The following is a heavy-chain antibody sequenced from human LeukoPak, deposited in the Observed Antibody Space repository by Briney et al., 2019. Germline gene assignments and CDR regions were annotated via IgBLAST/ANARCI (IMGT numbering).Heavy chain of an antibody. D-gene: IGHD2-21*02. Sequence: SQTLSLTCAISGDSVSSNSAAWNWIRQSPSRGLEWLGRTYYRSKWYNDYAVSVKSRITINPDTSKNQFSLQLNSVTPEDTAVYYCARSGAQSVVVTEYYFDYWGQGTLVTVSS. CDR3: ARSGAQSVVVTEYYFDY. J-gene: IGHJ4*02. CDR2: TYYRSKWYN. CDR1: GDSVSSNSAA. V-gene: IGHV6-1*01.